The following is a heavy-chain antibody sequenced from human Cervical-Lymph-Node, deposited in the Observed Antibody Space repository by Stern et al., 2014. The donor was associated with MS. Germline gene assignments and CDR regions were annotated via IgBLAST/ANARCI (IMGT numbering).Heavy chain of an antibody. V-gene: IGHV3-21*01. Sequence: EVQLVESGGGLVQPGGSLRLSCSASGFSFSSYSMNWVRQAPGKGLEWVSSISGSSSYNFYADSVKDRFTISRDNAKNSLYLQMNSLRAEDTAVYSCAREGSGSYQGYYFDYWGQGTLVTVSS. D-gene: IGHD1-26*01. J-gene: IGHJ4*02. CDR1: GFSFSSYS. CDR3: AREGSGSYQGYYFDY. CDR2: ISGSSSYN.